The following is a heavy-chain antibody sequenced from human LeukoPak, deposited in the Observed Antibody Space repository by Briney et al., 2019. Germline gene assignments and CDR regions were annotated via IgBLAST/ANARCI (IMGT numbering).Heavy chain of an antibody. J-gene: IGHJ3*02. V-gene: IGHV4-39*07. CDR2: IYYSGST. CDR1: GGSISSTIYY. D-gene: IGHD3-10*01. CDR3: ARSDGYGLVGI. Sequence: LSETLSLTCTVSGGSISSTIYYWGWIRQPPGKGLEWIGSIYYSGSTYYNPSLKSRVTISVDTSKNQFSLNLSSVTAADTAVYYCARSDGYGLVGIWGQGTMVTVSS.